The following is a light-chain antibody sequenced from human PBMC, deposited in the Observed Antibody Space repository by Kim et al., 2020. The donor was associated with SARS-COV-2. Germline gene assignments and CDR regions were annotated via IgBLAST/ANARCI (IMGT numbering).Light chain of an antibody. CDR1: QGIRSD. CDR2: TAS. V-gene: IGKV1-6*01. J-gene: IGKJ1*01. CDR3: LQDNKYPWT. Sequence: AIQMTQSPSSLSASVGDRVTITCRASQGIRSDLGWYQQKPGKAPKVLIHTASSLQSGVPSRFSGSGSGTDFTLTISSLQPEDFATYYCLQDNKYPWTFGQGTKVDIK.